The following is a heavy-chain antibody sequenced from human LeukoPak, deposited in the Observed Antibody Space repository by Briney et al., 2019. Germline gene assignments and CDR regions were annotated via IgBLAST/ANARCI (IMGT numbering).Heavy chain of an antibody. D-gene: IGHD3-3*01. V-gene: IGHV3-48*01. CDR1: GFTFSSYS. CDR2: ISSSSSTI. Sequence: PGGSLRLSCAASGFTFSSYSMNWVRQAPGKGLEWVSYISSSSSTIYYADSVKGRFTISRDNSKNTLYLQMNSLRAEDTAVYYCATNKGIRFLEPFDYWGQGTLVTVSS. CDR3: ATNKGIRFLEPFDY. J-gene: IGHJ4*02.